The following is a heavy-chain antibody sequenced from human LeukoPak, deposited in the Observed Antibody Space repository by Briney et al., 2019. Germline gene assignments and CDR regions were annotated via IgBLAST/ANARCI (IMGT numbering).Heavy chain of an antibody. V-gene: IGHV4-34*01. Sequence: SETLSLTCAVYGGSFSGYYWSWIRQPPGKGLEWIGEINHSGSTNYNPSLKSRVTISVDTSKNQFSLELSSVTAADTAVYFCARGRVSSSSWSSTYYYYFYMDVWGRGTTVTVSS. CDR2: INHSGST. J-gene: IGHJ6*03. D-gene: IGHD6-13*01. CDR3: ARGRVSSSSWSSTYYYYFYMDV. CDR1: GGSFSGYY.